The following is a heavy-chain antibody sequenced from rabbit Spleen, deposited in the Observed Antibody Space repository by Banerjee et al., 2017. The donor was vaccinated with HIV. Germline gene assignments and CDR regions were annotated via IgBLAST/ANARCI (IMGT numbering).Heavy chain of an antibody. Sequence: QSLEESGGDLVKPGASLTLTCTASGFDFSSIYYVCWVRQAPGKGLEWIACIRGDDTETYYASWAKGRFPFPKATSTPVNLQMSSLTAADAVTYFCARDLAGVIVWKFSLWDQGTFVTV. V-gene: IGHV1S40*01. J-gene: IGHJ4*01. CDR1: GFDFSSIYY. D-gene: IGHD4-1*01. CDR2: IRGDDTET. CDR3: ARDLAGVIVWKFSL.